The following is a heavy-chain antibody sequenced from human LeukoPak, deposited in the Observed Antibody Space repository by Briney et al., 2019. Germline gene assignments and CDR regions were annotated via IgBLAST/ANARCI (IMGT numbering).Heavy chain of an antibody. V-gene: IGHV3-53*01. J-gene: IGHJ1*01. CDR1: GFTVGTNY. CDR3: ASPGYCSGSVCYSGYFQH. D-gene: IGHD2-15*01. CDR2: VYYDGST. Sequence: PGGSLRLSCAASGFTVGTNYMNWVRQAPGKGLEWVSVVYYDGSTYYADSVKGRFTISRDSSKNTLYLQMNSLRADDTAVYYCASPGYCSGSVCYSGYFQHWGQGTLVTVSS.